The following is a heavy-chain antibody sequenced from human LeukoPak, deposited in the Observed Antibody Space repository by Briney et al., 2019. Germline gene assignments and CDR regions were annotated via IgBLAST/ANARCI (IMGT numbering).Heavy chain of an antibody. Sequence: GGSLRLSCAASGFTFSSYSMNWVRQAPGKGLERVSSISSSSSYIYYADSVKGRFTISRDNAKNSLYLQMNSLRAEDTAVYYCARVTTWLQYYYYYGMDVWGQGTTVTVSS. CDR1: GFTFSSYS. D-gene: IGHD5-24*01. J-gene: IGHJ6*02. CDR3: ARVTTWLQYYYYYGMDV. V-gene: IGHV3-21*01. CDR2: ISSSSSYI.